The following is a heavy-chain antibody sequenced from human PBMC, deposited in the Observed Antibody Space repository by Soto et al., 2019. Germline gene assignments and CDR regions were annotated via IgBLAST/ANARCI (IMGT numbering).Heavy chain of an antibody. D-gene: IGHD5-12*01. J-gene: IGHJ4*02. CDR3: AKDRGGGYDFYYFDY. Sequence: QVQLVESGGGVVQPGRSLRLSCAASGFTFSSYGMHWVRQAPGRGLEWVAVISYDGSNKYYADSVKGRFTISRDNSKNTLYLQMNGLRAEDTAVYYCAKDRGGGYDFYYFDYWGQGTLVTVSS. CDR2: ISYDGSNK. CDR1: GFTFSSYG. V-gene: IGHV3-30*18.